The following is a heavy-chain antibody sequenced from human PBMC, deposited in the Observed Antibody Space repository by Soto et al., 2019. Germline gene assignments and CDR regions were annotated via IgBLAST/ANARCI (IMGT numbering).Heavy chain of an antibody. J-gene: IGHJ5*02. CDR3: ARGPDYGDDRTCWFDP. V-gene: IGHV4-30-2*01. D-gene: IGHD4-17*01. CDR1: GGSISSGGYS. CDR2: IYHSGST. Sequence: QLQLQESGSGLVKPSQTLSLTCAVSGGSISSGGYSWSWIRQPPGKGLEWIGYIYHSGSTYYNPSHKRRVTISVDRSKNQFSLKLSSVTAADTAVYYCARGPDYGDDRTCWFDPWGQGTLVTVSS.